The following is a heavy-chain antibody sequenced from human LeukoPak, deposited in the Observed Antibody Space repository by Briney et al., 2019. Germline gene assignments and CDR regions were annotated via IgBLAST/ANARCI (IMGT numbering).Heavy chain of an antibody. V-gene: IGHV1-2*02. Sequence: ASVKVSCKASGYTFTGYYMHWVRQAPGQGLEWMGWINPNSGGTNYAQKFQGRVTMTRDTSISTAYMELSRLRSDDTAVYYCAREGWELPRGGAFDVWGQGTMVTVS. J-gene: IGHJ3*01. CDR3: AREGWELPRGGAFDV. D-gene: IGHD1-26*01. CDR1: GYTFTGYY. CDR2: INPNSGGT.